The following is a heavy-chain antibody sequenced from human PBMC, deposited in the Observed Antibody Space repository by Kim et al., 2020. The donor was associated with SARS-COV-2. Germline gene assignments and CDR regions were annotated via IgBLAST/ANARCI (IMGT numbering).Heavy chain of an antibody. CDR2: ISGSGGST. CDR1: GFTFSSYA. Sequence: GGSLRLSCAASGFTFSSYAMSWVRQAPGKGLQWVSAISGSGGSTYYADSVRGRFTISRDNSKNTLSLQMNSLRAEDTALYYFATQYCADHCYISDFDFWG. J-gene: IGHJ4*01. D-gene: IGHD2-21*02. V-gene: IGHV3-23*01. CDR3: ATQYCADHCYISDFDF.